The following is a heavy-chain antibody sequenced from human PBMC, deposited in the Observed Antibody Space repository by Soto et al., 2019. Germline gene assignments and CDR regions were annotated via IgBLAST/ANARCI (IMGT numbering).Heavy chain of an antibody. CDR3: AKDLDDYSNYRYYGMDV. Sequence: QVQLVESGGGVVQPGRSLRLSCAASGFTFSSYGMHWVRQAPGKGLEWVAVISYDGSNKYYADSVKGRFTISRDNSKNTLYLQMNRLRAEDTAVYDCAKDLDDYSNYRYYGMDVWGQGTTVTVSS. D-gene: IGHD4-4*01. CDR1: GFTFSSYG. V-gene: IGHV3-30*18. CDR2: ISYDGSNK. J-gene: IGHJ6*02.